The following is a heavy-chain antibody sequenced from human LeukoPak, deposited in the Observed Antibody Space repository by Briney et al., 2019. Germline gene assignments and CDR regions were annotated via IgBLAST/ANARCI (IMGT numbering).Heavy chain of an antibody. D-gene: IGHD3-9*01. CDR3: VRDLNYVNLGYDILCDIGYYFDY. V-gene: IGHV1-18*01. CDR2: ISPHNGNT. Sequence: GASVKVSCKASGYTFTMYGISWVRQAPGQGLQWLGWISPHNGNTNNGQDLQGRVTMTTDTSTSTAYLELRSLRSDDTAIYYCVRDLNYVNLGYDILCDIGYYFDYWGQGSLVTVSS. CDR1: GYTFTMYG. J-gene: IGHJ4*02.